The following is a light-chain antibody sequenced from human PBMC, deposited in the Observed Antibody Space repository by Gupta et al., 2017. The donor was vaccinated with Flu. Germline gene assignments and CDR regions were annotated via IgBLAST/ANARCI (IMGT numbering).Light chain of an antibody. CDR3: QQYYNSPHS. J-gene: IGKJ2*03. CDR2: WAS. Sequence: DIVMTQSPASLPVSLGERAPINCKSSQSVLYTSNNKNYLAWYQQKPGQPPKLLIYWASTRESGVPDRFSGSGSGSDFTLTISSLQAEDVAVYYCQQYYNSPHSFGQGTKLEIK. CDR1: QSVLYTSNNKNY. V-gene: IGKV4-1*01.